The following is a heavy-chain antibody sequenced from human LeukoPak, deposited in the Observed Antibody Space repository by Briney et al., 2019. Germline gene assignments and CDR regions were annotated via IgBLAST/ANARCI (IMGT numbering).Heavy chain of an antibody. J-gene: IGHJ4*02. D-gene: IGHD5-12*01. CDR3: ASGRKYSATSDY. CDR1: GGSISSTNYY. CDR2: ISYSGST. V-gene: IGHV4-61*05. Sequence: SETLSLTCTVSGGSISSTNYYWGWIRQPPGKGLEWIGYISYSGSTNYNPALKSRVTISVDTSKNQFSLKLRSVTAADTAVYYCASGRKYSATSDYWGQGTLVTVSS.